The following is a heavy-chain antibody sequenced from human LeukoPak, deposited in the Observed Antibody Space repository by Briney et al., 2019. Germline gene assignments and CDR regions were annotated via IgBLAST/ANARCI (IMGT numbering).Heavy chain of an antibody. J-gene: IGHJ6*02. CDR2: IIPIFGTA. D-gene: IGHD3-9*01. V-gene: IGHV1-69*13. CDR3: ARNHYYDILTGSVTYGMDV. Sequence: ASVKVSCKASGGTLSSYAISWVRQAPGEGLEWMGGIIPIFGTANYAQKFQGRVTITADESTSTAYMELSSLRSEDTAVYYCARNHYYDILTGSVTYGMDVWGQGTTVTVSS. CDR1: GGTLSSYA.